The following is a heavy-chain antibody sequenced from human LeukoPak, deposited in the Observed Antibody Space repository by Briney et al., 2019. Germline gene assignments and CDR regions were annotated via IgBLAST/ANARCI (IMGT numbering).Heavy chain of an antibody. CDR1: GGSISSYY. CDR3: ARVSTPVAGPNRPKRYYYYYGMDV. V-gene: IGHV4-59*12. D-gene: IGHD6-19*01. CDR2: IYYSGST. Sequence: NPSETLSLTCTVSGGSISSYYWSWIRQPPGKGLEWIGYIYYSGSTNYNPSLKSRVTISVDTSKNQFSLKLSSVTAADTAVYYCARVSTPVAGPNRPKRYYYYYGMDVWGQGTTVTVSS. J-gene: IGHJ6*02.